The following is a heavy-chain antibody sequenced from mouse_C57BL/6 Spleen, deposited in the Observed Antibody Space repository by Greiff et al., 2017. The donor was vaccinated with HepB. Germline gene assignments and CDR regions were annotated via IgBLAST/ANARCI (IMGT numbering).Heavy chain of an antibody. CDR1: GYTFTSYW. CDR3: ARRGITTVVAGDY. CDR2: IDPSDSYT. D-gene: IGHD1-1*01. J-gene: IGHJ2*01. V-gene: IGHV1-50*01. Sequence: QVQLQQPGAELVKPGASVKLSCKASGYTFTSYWMQWVKQRPGQGLEWIGEIDPSDSYTNYNQKFKGKATLTVDTSSSTAYMQLSSLTSEDSAVYDCARRGITTVVAGDYWGQGTTLTVSS.